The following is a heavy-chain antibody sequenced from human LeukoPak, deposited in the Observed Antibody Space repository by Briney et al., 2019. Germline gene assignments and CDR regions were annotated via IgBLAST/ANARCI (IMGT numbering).Heavy chain of an antibody. CDR2: INGDGRNI. CDR1: GFTFSSYW. Sequence: GGSLRLSCVASGFTFSSYWMHWVRQDPRKGLVWVSRINGDGRNINYADSVRGRFTISRDNAKNTLYLQMNTLRVEDTAVYYCASSPLPYYMDVWGKGTTVTVSS. V-gene: IGHV3-74*01. J-gene: IGHJ6*03. CDR3: ASSPLPYYMDV. D-gene: IGHD3-10*01.